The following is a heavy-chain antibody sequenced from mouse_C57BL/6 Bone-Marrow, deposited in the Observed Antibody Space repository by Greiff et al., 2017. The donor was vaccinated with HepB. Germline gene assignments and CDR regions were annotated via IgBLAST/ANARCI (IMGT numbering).Heavy chain of an antibody. CDR1: GFTFSDYG. CDR3: ANNYYGSSKGFAY. D-gene: IGHD1-1*01. Sequence: EVKLMESGGGLVKPGGSLKLSCAASGFTFSDYGMHWVRQAPEKGLEWVAYISSGSSTIYYADTVKGRFTISRDNAKNTLFLQMTSLRSEDTAMYYCANNYYGSSKGFAYWGQGTLVTVSA. J-gene: IGHJ3*01. CDR2: ISSGSSTI. V-gene: IGHV5-17*01.